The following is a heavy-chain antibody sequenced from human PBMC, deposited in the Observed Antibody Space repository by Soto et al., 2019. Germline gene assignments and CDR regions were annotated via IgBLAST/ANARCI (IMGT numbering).Heavy chain of an antibody. CDR2: ISYDGSNK. J-gene: IGHJ5*02. CDR3: AKDTPMDGFGEWNVFDP. V-gene: IGHV3-30*18. D-gene: IGHD3-10*01. Sequence: HVQLVESGGGVVQPGRSLRLSCAASGFTCSSYGMHWVRQAPGKGLEWVAVISYDGSNKYYADSVKGRFTTSKDNSKNTMYLQMNSLRDEDTAVYYCAKDTPMDGFGEWNVFDPWGQGTLVTASS. CDR1: GFTCSSYG.